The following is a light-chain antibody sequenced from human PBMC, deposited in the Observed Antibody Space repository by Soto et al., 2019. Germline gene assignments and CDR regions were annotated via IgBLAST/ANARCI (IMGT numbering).Light chain of an antibody. Sequence: QSVLSQPPSASGSPGQSVTISCSGISSDIRDSNYVSWYQQHPGKAPKLVVSEVTKRPSGVPDRFSGSRSGTTAFLTISGITTEDEADYYCGSKAGSEKHVVFGGGTKLTVL. CDR2: EVT. J-gene: IGLJ2*01. V-gene: IGLV2-8*01. CDR1: SSDIRDSNY. CDR3: GSKAGSEKHVV.